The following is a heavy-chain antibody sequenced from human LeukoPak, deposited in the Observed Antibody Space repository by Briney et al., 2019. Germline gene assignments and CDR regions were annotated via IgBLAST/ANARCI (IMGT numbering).Heavy chain of an antibody. D-gene: IGHD2-15*01. J-gene: IGHJ4*02. CDR2: IRYYGINN. CDR3: AKSARRYCSGGSCYYFDY. Sequence: PGGPLTLSCAAWRFTLSIHGTHGARKAPGRGGEGVAFIRYYGINNYYADSVKGPFTISIDNSKNTLCLQMNSLRSEDTAVYYCAKSARRYCSGGSCYYFDYWGQGTLVTVSS. CDR1: RFTLSIHG. V-gene: IGHV3-30*02.